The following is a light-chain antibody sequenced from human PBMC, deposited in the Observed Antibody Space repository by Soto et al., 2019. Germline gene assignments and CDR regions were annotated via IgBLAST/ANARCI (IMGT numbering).Light chain of an antibody. J-gene: IGKJ1*01. CDR1: ESVSTN. Sequence: EREMTECRATLSLAPGERFTLSCRASESVSTNLAWYQQKAGQPPRLLIYGESTRATGIPARFSGSGSGTDFTLTISSLQPEDFAVYYCPQYEKWRTVGQVTQV. V-gene: IGKV3D-15*01. CDR3: PQYEKWRT. CDR2: GES.